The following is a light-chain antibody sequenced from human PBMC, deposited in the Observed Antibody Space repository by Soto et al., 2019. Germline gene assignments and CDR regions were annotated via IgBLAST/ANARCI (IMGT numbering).Light chain of an antibody. CDR2: EVN. V-gene: IGLV2-8*01. J-gene: IGLJ1*01. CDR1: SSDVGGYNY. Sequence: QSALTQPPSVSGSPGQSVTISCTGTSSDVGGYNYVSWYQQHPGKAPKLVIFEVNKRPSGVPDRFSGSKSANTASLTVSGLQTEDEADYYCNSYAGSNSFVFGTGTKVTVL. CDR3: NSYAGSNSFV.